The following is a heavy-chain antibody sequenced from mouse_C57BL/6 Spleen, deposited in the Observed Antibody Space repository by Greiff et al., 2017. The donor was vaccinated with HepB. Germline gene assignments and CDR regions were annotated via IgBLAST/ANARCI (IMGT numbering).Heavy chain of an antibody. CDR1: GYAFSSYW. D-gene: IGHD2-4*01. J-gene: IGHJ2*01. CDR3: AREIYYDYDGDY. CDR2: IYPGDGDT. Sequence: QVQLQQSGAELVKPGASVKISCKASGYAFSSYWMNWVKQRPGKGLEWIGQIYPGDGDTNYNGKFKGKATLTADKSSSTAYMQLSSLTSEDSAVYFCAREIYYDYDGDYWGQGTTLTVSS. V-gene: IGHV1-80*01.